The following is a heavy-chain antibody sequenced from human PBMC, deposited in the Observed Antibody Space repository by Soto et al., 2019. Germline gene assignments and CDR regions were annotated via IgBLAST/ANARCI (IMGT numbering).Heavy chain of an antibody. J-gene: IGHJ4*02. CDR3: ARSYPNYSNFAY. Sequence: EVQLLESGGGLFQPEGSLRLSCEGSGFTFSNYWMHWVRQAPGKGLVWVSRINHDGSDPIYADSVKGRFTISRDNAKNTVYLQMNSLRAEDTAVYYCARSYPNYSNFAYWGQGSLVTVSS. CDR2: INHDGSDP. D-gene: IGHD2-21*01. V-gene: IGHV3-74*01. CDR1: GFTFSNYW.